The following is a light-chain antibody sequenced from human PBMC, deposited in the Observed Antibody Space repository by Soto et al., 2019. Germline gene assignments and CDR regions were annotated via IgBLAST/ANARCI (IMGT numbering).Light chain of an antibody. Sequence: DIQMTQSPSSLSASVGDRVTITCRASQGIRNYLAWYQQRPGKVPTLLIYAASTLQSGVPSRFSRSGSGTHFTLTISSLQPEDVATYYCQKYNSAPLTFGQGTRLEIK. CDR3: QKYNSAPLT. CDR2: AAS. CDR1: QGIRNY. J-gene: IGKJ5*01. V-gene: IGKV1-27*01.